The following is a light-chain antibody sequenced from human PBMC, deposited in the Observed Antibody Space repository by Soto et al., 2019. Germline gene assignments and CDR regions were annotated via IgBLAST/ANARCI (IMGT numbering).Light chain of an antibody. CDR3: SSYGATNILL. Sequence: QSALTQPPSASGSPGQSVTIPCTGTSSDVGGFDYVSWYQQYPGKAPKLVIFEVTERPSGVPDRFSGSKSGNTASLTVSGLQAEDEANYYCSSYGATNILLFGGGTQLTVL. CDR2: EVT. V-gene: IGLV2-8*01. J-gene: IGLJ3*02. CDR1: SSDVGGFDY.